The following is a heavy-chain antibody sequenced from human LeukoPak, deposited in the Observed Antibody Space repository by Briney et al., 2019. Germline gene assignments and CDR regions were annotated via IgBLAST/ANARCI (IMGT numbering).Heavy chain of an antibody. J-gene: IGHJ4*02. D-gene: IGHD3-3*01. V-gene: IGHV4-34*01. CDR2: INHSGST. Sequence: SETLSLTCAVYGGSFSGYYWSWIRQPPGKGLEWIGEINHSGSTNYNPSLKSRVTISVDTSKNQFSLKLSSVTAADLAVYYCVRRLGYDSFDYWGQGTLVTVSS. CDR1: GGSFSGYY. CDR3: VRRLGYDSFDY.